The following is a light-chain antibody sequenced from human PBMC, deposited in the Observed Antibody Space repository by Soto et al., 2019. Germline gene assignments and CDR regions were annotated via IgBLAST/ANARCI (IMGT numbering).Light chain of an antibody. Sequence: QSVLTQPPSVSGAPGQRVTISCTVSSSNIGAHYYIHWYQQLPGTAPKLLIYGNSNRPSGVPDRFSGSKSGTSASLAITGLQAEDEADYYCQSYDSSLSGSVFGGGTKLTV. CDR2: GNS. J-gene: IGLJ3*02. CDR3: QSYDSSLSGSV. V-gene: IGLV1-40*01. CDR1: SSNIGAHYY.